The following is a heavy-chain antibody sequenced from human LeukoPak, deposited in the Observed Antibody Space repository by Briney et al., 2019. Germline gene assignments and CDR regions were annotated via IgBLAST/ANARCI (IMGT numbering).Heavy chain of an antibody. V-gene: IGHV3-23*01. CDR3: ARKYCSSTSCYGASYNWFDP. J-gene: IGHJ5*02. CDR2: ISGSGGST. CDR1: GFTFSSYA. D-gene: IGHD2-2*01. Sequence: GGSLRPSCAASGFTFSSYAMSWVRQAPGKGLEWVSAISGSGGSTYYADSVKGRFTISRDNSKSTLYLQMNSLRAEDTAVYYCARKYCSSTSCYGASYNWFDPWGQGALVTVSS.